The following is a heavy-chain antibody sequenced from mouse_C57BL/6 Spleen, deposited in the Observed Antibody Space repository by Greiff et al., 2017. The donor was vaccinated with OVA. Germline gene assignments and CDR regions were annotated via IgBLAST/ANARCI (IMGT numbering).Heavy chain of an antibody. V-gene: IGHV5-6*01. J-gene: IGHJ4*01. D-gene: IGHD1-1*01. Sequence: EVQVVESGGDLVKPGGSLKLSCAASGFTFSSYGMSWVRQTPDKRLEWVATISSGGSYTYYPDSVKGRFTISRDNAKNTLYLQMSSLKSEDTAMYYCARHEGINYGYAMDYWGQGTSVTVSS. CDR2: ISSGGSYT. CDR1: GFTFSSYG. CDR3: ARHEGINYGYAMDY.